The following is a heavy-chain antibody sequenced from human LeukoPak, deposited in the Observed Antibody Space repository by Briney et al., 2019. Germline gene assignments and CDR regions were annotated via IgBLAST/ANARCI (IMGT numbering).Heavy chain of an antibody. Sequence: GGSLRLSCAASGFTLSHYWMSWVRQAPGKGLEWVANIKQDGSEKYYVDSVKGRFTISRDNTKNTLFLQTNSLRAEDTAVYYCSRVNPPTYYYYYYMDVWGKGTTVTVSS. V-gene: IGHV3-7*01. CDR3: SRVNPPTYYYYYYMDV. CDR1: GFTLSHYW. J-gene: IGHJ6*03. CDR2: IKQDGSEK.